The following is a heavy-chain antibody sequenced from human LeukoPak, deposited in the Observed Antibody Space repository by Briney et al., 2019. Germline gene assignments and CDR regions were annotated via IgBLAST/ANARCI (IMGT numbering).Heavy chain of an antibody. D-gene: IGHD3-9*01. CDR2: IYTSGST. J-gene: IGHJ4*02. V-gene: IGHV4-4*07. CDR1: GGSISSYY. Sequence: SETLSLTCTVSGGSISSYYWSWIRQPAGKGLEWIGRIYTSGSTNYNPSLKSRVTMSVDASKNQFSLKLSSVTAADTAVYYCARAQGRTYYDILSRVTKYYFDYWGQGTLVTVSS. CDR3: ARAQGRTYYDILSRVTKYYFDY.